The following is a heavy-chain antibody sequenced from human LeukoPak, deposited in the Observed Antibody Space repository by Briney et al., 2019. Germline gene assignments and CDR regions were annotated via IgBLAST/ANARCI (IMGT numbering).Heavy chain of an antibody. J-gene: IGHJ4*02. Sequence: GGSLRLSCAASGFTFSSYGMHWVRQAPGKGLEWVAVIWYDGSNKYYADSVKGRFTISRDNSKNTLYLQMNSLRAEDTAVYYCARAGGGVGLLWFGESFDYWGQGTLVTVSS. D-gene: IGHD3-10*01. V-gene: IGHV3-33*01. CDR3: ARAGGGVGLLWFGESFDY. CDR2: IWYDGSNK. CDR1: GFTFSSYG.